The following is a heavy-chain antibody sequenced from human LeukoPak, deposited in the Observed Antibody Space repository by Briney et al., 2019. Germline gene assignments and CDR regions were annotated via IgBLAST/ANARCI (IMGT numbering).Heavy chain of an antibody. CDR3: ARPPQYSSSPTGYFQH. CDR2: INHSGST. D-gene: IGHD6-6*01. J-gene: IGHJ1*01. Sequence: GSLRLSCAASGFTFSSYAMSWVRQAPGKGLEWIGEINHSGSTNYNPSLKSRVTISVDTSKNQFSLKLSSVTAADTAVYYCARPPQYSSSPTGYFQHWGQGTLVTVSS. V-gene: IGHV4-34*01. CDR1: GFTFSSYA.